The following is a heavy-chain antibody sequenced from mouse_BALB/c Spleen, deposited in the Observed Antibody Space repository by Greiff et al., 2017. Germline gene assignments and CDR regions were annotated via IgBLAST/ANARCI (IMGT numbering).Heavy chain of an antibody. D-gene: IGHD2-14*01. Sequence: EVQLQESGGGLVQPGGSRKLSCAASGFTFSDYGMAWVRQAPGKGPEWVAFISNLAYSIYYADTVTGRFTISRENAKNTLYLEMSSLRSEDTAMYYCARQQGTYAMDYWGQGTSVTVSS. J-gene: IGHJ4*01. CDR1: GFTFSDYG. CDR3: ARQQGTYAMDY. CDR2: ISNLAYSI. V-gene: IGHV5-15*02.